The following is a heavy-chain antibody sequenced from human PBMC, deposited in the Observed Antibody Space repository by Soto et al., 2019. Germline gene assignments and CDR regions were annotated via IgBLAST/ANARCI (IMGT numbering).Heavy chain of an antibody. Sequence: QVQLVQSGAEVKKPGASVKVSCKASGYTFTNYGISWVRQAPGQGLEWMGWISANNGNTNYEQKLQGRVTMPRDPSTSTAYMELRSLRSDDTDGYYCARDRGSYALDYWGQGTLVTVSS. CDR3: ARDRGSYALDY. V-gene: IGHV1-18*01. J-gene: IGHJ4*02. CDR1: GYTFTNYG. D-gene: IGHD1-26*01. CDR2: ISANNGNT.